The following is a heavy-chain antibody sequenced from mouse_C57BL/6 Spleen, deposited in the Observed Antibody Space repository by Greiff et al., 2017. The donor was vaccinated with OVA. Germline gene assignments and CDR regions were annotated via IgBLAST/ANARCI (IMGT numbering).Heavy chain of an antibody. V-gene: IGHV5-9*01. Sequence: EVKVEESGGGLVKPGGSLKLSCAASGFTFSSYTMSWVRQTPEKRLEWVATISGGGGNTYYPDSVKGRFTISRDNAKNTLYLQMSSLRSEDTALYYCARHGDYYGSSYDYWGQGTTLTVSS. CDR1: GFTFSSYT. CDR2: ISGGGGNT. J-gene: IGHJ2*01. D-gene: IGHD1-1*01. CDR3: ARHGDYYGSSYDY.